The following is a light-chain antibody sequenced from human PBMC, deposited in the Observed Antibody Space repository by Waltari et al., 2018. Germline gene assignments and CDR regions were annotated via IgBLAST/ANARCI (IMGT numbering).Light chain of an antibody. CDR2: AAY. CDR1: QSISSY. J-gene: IGKJ4*01. CDR3: QQYNTWPT. Sequence: DIQMTQSPSSLSASVGDRVTITCRASQSISSYLNWYQQKPGKAPNLLIYAAYSLQSGVPSRFSGSGSGTDFTLTISSLQSEDFAVYFCQQYNTWPTFGGGTKVEIK. V-gene: IGKV1-39*01.